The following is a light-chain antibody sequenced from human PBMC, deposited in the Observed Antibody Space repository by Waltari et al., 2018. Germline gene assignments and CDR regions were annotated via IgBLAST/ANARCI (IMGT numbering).Light chain of an antibody. J-gene: IGLJ3*02. CDR1: RPNIENNA. V-gene: IGLV1-36*01. Sequence: QSVLTQPPSVSVALRQGVTISCSGSRPNIENNAASWYQQVPGKAPKLLIYHDDLLPSGVSDRFSASKSGTSASLAISGLQSEDEADYYCAAWDDSLNGRVFGGGTKLTVL. CDR2: HDD. CDR3: AAWDDSLNGRV.